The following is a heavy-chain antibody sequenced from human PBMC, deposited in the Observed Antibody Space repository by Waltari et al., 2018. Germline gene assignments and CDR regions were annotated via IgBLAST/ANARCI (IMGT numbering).Heavy chain of an antibody. CDR3: ARETLVGADLAHFDY. CDR2: IIPIDGTA. D-gene: IGHD1-26*01. CDR1: GGTFSSYT. Sequence: QVQLVQSGAEVKKPGSSVKVSCKASGGTFSSYTISWVRQAPGQGLEWMGRIIPIDGTASYAQKFQGRVTITADQSTSTAYMELSSLSSEDTAVYYCARETLVGADLAHFDYWGQGTLVTVSS. J-gene: IGHJ4*02. V-gene: IGHV1-69*08.